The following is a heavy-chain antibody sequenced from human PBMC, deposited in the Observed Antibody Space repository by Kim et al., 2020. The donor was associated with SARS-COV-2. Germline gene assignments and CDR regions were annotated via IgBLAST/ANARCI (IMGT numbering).Heavy chain of an antibody. CDR3: ARGRDYFENRVYIHWYSDV. J-gene: IGHJ2*01. D-gene: IGHD3-22*01. Sequence: ASVKVSCKASGYTFTDYYVNWVPQAPGQGLEWMGSISAYNGNTEFAQKFQGRVTMTTDTSTSTAYMELRSLTSDDTAVYYCARGRDYFENRVYIHWYSDVWGRGTQVTVSS. CDR1: GYTFTDYY. V-gene: IGHV1-18*01. CDR2: ISAYNGNT.